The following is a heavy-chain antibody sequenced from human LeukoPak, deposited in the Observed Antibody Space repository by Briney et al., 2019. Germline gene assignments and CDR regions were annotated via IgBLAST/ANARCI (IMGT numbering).Heavy chain of an antibody. V-gene: IGHV1-46*01. CDR1: GYTFTSYY. CDR3: ARDRSGSYYGFDY. Sequence: ASVKVSCKASGYTFTSYYMHWVRQAPGQGLEWMGIINPSGGGTSYAQKFQGRVTVTMDTSTSTVYMEVSSLRSEDTAVYYCARDRSGSYYGFDYWGQGTLVTVSS. J-gene: IGHJ4*02. D-gene: IGHD1-26*01. CDR2: INPSGGGT.